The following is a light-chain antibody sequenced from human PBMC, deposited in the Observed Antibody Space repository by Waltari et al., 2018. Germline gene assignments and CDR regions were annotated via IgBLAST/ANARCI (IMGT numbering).Light chain of an antibody. CDR1: SSDVGGYNY. CDR3: NSYAGRNRLGV. J-gene: IGLJ2*01. V-gene: IGLV2-8*01. CDR2: EVT. Sequence: QSALTQPPSASGSPGQPVTISCTGTSSDVGGYNYVSWYQQHPGKAPKLIIYEVTKRPSGGPDRFSGSKSGNTASLTVSGLQADDEADYYCNSYAGRNRLGVFGGGTKVTVL.